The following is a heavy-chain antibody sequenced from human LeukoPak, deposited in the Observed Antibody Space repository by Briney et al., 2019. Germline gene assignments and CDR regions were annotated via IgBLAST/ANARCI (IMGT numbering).Heavy chain of an antibody. CDR2: ISSSSSYI. Sequence: GGSLRLSCAASGFTFSSYSMNWVRQAPGKGLEWVSSISSSSSYIYYADSVKGRFTISIDNSKSTLYLQMNSLRAEDTAVYYCARDGGSYHFDYWGQEPWSPSPQ. CDR3: ARDGGSYHFDY. CDR1: GFTFSSYS. J-gene: IGHJ4*01. V-gene: IGHV3-21*04. D-gene: IGHD1-26*01.